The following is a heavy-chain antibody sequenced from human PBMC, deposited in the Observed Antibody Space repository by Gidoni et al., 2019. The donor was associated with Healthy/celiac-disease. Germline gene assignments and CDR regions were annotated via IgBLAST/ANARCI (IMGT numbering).Heavy chain of an antibody. V-gene: IGHV1-69*06. D-gene: IGHD2-2*01. CDR2: IIPIFGTA. CDR3: ATHGGYCSSTSCFYYMDV. J-gene: IGHJ6*03. CDR1: GGTFSSYA. Sequence: QVQLVQSGAEVKKPGSSVKVSCKASGGTFSSYAISWVRQAPGQGLEWMGGIIPIFGTANYAQKFQGRVTITADKSTSTAYMELSSLRSEDTAVYYCATHGGYCSSTSCFYYMDVWGKGTTVTVSS.